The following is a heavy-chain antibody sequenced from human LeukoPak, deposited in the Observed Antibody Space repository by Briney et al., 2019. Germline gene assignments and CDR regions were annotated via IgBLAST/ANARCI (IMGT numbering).Heavy chain of an antibody. V-gene: IGHV3-23*01. D-gene: IGHD3-22*01. CDR2: VSSPGTTT. CDR1: GFTFINYA. Sequence: LGGSLRLSCEASGFTFINYAMNWVRQAPEKGLEWVSTVSSPGTTTYYADSVKGRFTVSRDNSKNTVFLQMDSLRAEDTAVYYCATRRSGNYFATFDYWGQGILVTVSS. CDR3: ATRRSGNYFATFDY. J-gene: IGHJ4*02.